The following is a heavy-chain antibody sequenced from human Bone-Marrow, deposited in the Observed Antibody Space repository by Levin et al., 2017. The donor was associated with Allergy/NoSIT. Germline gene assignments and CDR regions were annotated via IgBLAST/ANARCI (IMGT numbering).Heavy chain of an antibody. J-gene: IGHJ6*02. V-gene: IGHV1-69*02. Sequence: KISCKASGVTFSAYTFSWLRQAPGQGLEWMGRIIPIPDIADYAQKFQDRVTITADKSTSTTFMELTNLRSDDTAVYYCARYPLMTTGAVITLTPTMDGWGQRTTVTVSS. CDR2: IIPIPDIA. D-gene: IGHD2-8*01. CDR1: GVTFSAYT. CDR3: ARYPLMTTGAVITLTPTMDG.